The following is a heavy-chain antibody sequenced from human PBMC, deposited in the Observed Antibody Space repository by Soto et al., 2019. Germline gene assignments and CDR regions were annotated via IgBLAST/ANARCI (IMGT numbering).Heavy chain of an antibody. CDR3: ARGGRYDILTGYSAGIYGMDV. Sequence: SETLSLTCTVSGGSISGYYWSWIRQPPGKGLECIGEINHSGSTNYNPSLKSRVTISVDTSKNQFSLKLSSVTAADTAVYYCARGGRYDILTGYSAGIYGMDVWGQGTTVTVSS. D-gene: IGHD3-9*01. CDR2: INHSGST. CDR1: GGSISGYY. J-gene: IGHJ6*02. V-gene: IGHV4-34*01.